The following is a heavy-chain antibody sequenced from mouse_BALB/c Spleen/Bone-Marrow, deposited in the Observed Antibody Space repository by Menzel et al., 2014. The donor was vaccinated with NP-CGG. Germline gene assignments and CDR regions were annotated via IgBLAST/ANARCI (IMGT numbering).Heavy chain of an antibody. Sequence: DVQLVESGAELVKPGASVKLSCTASGFNIKDTYMHWVKQRPEQGLEWIGRIDPANGNTKYDPKFQGKATIIADTSSNTAYLQLSSLTSEDTAVYYCARWEYYAMDYWGQGTSVTVSS. V-gene: IGHV14-3*02. J-gene: IGHJ4*01. CDR1: GFNIKDTY. D-gene: IGHD4-1*01. CDR3: ARWEYYAMDY. CDR2: IDPANGNT.